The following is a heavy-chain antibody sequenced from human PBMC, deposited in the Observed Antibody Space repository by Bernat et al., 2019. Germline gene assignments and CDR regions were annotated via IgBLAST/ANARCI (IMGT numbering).Heavy chain of an antibody. CDR1: GLTFSTYA. J-gene: IGHJ4*02. CDR2: ISGGGAST. Sequence: EVQLLESGGGSVQPGGSLRLSCAASGLTFSTYAMSWVRQAPGKGLDWVSSISGGGASTYYADSVKGRFTISRDNSKNTVYLQMNSLRAEDAAVYYCAKGYSNSPDWGQGTLVSVSS. V-gene: IGHV3-23*01. D-gene: IGHD4-11*01. CDR3: AKGYSNSPD.